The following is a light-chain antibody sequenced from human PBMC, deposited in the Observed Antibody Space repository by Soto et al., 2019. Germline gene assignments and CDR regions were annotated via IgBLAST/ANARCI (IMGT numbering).Light chain of an antibody. CDR1: SSNIGAGYD. Sequence: QSVLTQPPSVSGAPGQRVTISCTGSSSNIGAGYDVHWYQQLPGTAPKLLIYGNSNRPSGVPDRFPGSKSGTSASLAITGLQPEDEADYYCLSYDSSLSGSVVFGGGTKLTVL. V-gene: IGLV1-40*01. CDR3: LSYDSSLSGSVV. J-gene: IGLJ2*01. CDR2: GNS.